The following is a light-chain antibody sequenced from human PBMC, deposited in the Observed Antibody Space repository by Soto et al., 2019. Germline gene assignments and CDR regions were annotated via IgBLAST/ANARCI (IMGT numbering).Light chain of an antibody. CDR3: QQYNSYWWT. V-gene: IGKV1-5*01. J-gene: IGKJ1*01. CDR2: DAS. Sequence: DIQMTQSPSTLSASVGDRVTITCRASQSISSWLAWYQQKPGKAPKLLIYDASSLASGVPSRVSGSGSGTEFTLTISSLQPDDFATYYCQQYNSYWWTVGQGTKVEIK. CDR1: QSISSW.